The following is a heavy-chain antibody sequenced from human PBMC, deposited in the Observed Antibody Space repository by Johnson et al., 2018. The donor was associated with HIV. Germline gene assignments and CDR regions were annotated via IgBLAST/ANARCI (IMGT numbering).Heavy chain of an antibody. D-gene: IGHD5-18*01. J-gene: IGHJ3*02. CDR1: GFTFSSYA. V-gene: IGHV3-30*04. CDR3: VREPRLLTDAFDI. CDR2: ISYDGSNK. Sequence: QVQLVESGGGVVQPGRSLRLSCAASGFTFSSYAMHWVRQAPGKGLEWVAVISYDGSNKYYADSVKGRFTISRDNSKNTLYLQMNSLRVEDTAVYYCVREPRLLTDAFDISGQ.